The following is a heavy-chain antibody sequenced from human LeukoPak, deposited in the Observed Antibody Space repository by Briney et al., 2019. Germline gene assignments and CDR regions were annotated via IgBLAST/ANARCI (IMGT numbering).Heavy chain of an antibody. CDR1: GFTFNIYS. Sequence: GGSLRLYCSASGFTFNIYSMNWVRQAPGKGLEWVAYISSGGSTTYYGDSVRGRFTISRDNAKNSLYLQMNSLSNEDTAVYYCARGDACSNTTCYPLSCFDSWGHGTLVTVSS. V-gene: IGHV3-48*02. J-gene: IGHJ4*01. CDR2: ISSGGSTT. D-gene: IGHD2-2*01. CDR3: ARGDACSNTTCYPLSCFDS.